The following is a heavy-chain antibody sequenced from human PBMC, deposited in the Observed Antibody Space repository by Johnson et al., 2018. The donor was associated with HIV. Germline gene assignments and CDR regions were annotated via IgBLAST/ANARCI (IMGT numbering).Heavy chain of an antibody. Sequence: QVQLVESGGGVVHPGGSLRLPCATSGFTFSNYGMHWVRQAPGKGMEWVAVISYDGSNKYYADSVKGRFTISRDNSKNTLYLQMYSLRAEDTALYYCAKDITKRDDYDSRDDDAFDILGQGTMVTVSS. CDR1: GFTFSNYG. J-gene: IGHJ3*02. V-gene: IGHV3-30*19. CDR2: ISYDGSNK. CDR3: AKDITKRDDYDSRDDDAFDI. D-gene: IGHD3-22*01.